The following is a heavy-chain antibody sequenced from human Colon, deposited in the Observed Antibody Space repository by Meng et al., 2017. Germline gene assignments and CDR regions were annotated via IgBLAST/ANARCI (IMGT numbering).Heavy chain of an antibody. CDR2: TSYRPTWSY. Sequence: SQTLSLTCAISGDSVSSNNAAWNWIRQSPSRGLEWLGRTSYRPTWSYDYALSVKSRITINPDTSKNHFSLQLNSVTPEDTAVYYCAREGTLNRGVINHLDYWGQGKLVTVSS. CDR1: GDSVSSNNAA. CDR3: AREGTLNRGVINHLDY. D-gene: IGHD3-10*01. J-gene: IGHJ4*02. V-gene: IGHV6-1*01.